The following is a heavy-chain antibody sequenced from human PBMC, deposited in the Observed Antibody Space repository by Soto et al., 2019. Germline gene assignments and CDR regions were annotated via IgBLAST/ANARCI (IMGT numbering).Heavy chain of an antibody. D-gene: IGHD1-1*01. CDR2: FDPEDGET. V-gene: IGHV1-24*01. J-gene: IGHJ5*02. Sequence: ASVKVSCKVSGYTLTELSMHWVRQAPGKGLEWMGGFDPEDGETIYAQKLQGRVTMTTDTSTSTAYMELRSLRSDDTAVYYCARDPTGTNWFDPWGQGTLVTVSS. CDR1: GYTLTELS. CDR3: ARDPTGTNWFDP.